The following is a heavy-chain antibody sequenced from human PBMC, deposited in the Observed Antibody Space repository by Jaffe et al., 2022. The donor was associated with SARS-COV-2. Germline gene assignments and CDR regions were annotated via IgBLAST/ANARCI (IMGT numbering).Heavy chain of an antibody. D-gene: IGHD6-13*01. CDR1: GGSISSGGYY. V-gene: IGHV4-61*02. Sequence: QVQLQESGPGLVKPSQTLSLTCTVSGGSISSGGYYWSWIRQPAGKGLEWIGRIYTSGSTNYNPSLKSRVTISLDTSKNQFSLKLSSVTAADTAVYYCARDLWAAAGLYYFDYWGQGTLVTVSS. CDR3: ARDLWAAAGLYYFDY. J-gene: IGHJ4*02. CDR2: IYTSGST.